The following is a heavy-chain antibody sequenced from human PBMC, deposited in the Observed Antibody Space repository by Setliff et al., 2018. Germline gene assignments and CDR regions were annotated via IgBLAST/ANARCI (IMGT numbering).Heavy chain of an antibody. V-gene: IGHV1-18*01. D-gene: IGHD3-22*01. CDR2: IAPYNGNT. CDR3: ARRNFYYDSSGFALYYYYMDV. J-gene: IGHJ6*03. Sequence: ASVKVSCKTSGYNFITFGISWVRQAPGQGLEWLGWIAPYNGNTDYAQKFQGRVTMTTDTSTSTAYMELRSLRSDDTAVYYCARRNFYYDSSGFALYYYYMDVWGKGTTVTVSS. CDR1: GYNFITFG.